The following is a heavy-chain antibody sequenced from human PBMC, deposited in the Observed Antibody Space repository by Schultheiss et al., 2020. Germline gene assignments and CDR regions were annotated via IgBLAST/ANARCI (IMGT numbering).Heavy chain of an antibody. Sequence: SETLSLTCTVSGGSISSNSHYWGWIRQPPGKGLEWIGGMYYSGSPYYNPSLKSRVTMSVDTSKNQFSLKLSSVTASDTAVYYCARGRKETLLGLYYFDYWGQGTLVTVSS. D-gene: IGHD7-27*01. J-gene: IGHJ4*02. CDR2: MYYSGSP. V-gene: IGHV4-39*01. CDR1: GGSISSNSHY. CDR3: ARGRKETLLGLYYFDY.